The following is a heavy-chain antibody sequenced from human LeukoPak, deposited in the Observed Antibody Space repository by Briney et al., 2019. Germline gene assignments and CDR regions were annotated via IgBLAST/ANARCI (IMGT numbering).Heavy chain of an antibody. CDR2: IYSGGST. Sequence: GGSLRLSCAASGFTVSSNYMSWVRQAPGKGLEWVSVIYSGGSTYYADSVKGRFTISRDNSKNTLYLQMNSLRAEDTAVYYCAKSWSTVTAFDYWGQGTLVTVSS. J-gene: IGHJ4*02. V-gene: IGHV3-66*01. CDR3: AKSWSTVTAFDY. CDR1: GFTVSSNY. D-gene: IGHD4-17*01.